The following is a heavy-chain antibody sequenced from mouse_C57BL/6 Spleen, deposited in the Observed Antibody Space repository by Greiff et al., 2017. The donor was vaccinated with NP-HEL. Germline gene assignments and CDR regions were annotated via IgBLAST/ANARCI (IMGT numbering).Heavy chain of an antibody. J-gene: IGHJ2*01. D-gene: IGHD2-12*01. Sequence: VQLQQPGAELVRPGSSVKLSCKASGYTFTSYWMDWVKQRPGQGLEWIGNIYPSDSETHYNQKFKDKATLTVDKSSSTAYMQLSSLTSEDSAVYYCARSRPGYFDYWGKGTTLTVSS. CDR2: IYPSDSET. CDR3: ARSRPGYFDY. V-gene: IGHV1-61*01. CDR1: GYTFTSYW.